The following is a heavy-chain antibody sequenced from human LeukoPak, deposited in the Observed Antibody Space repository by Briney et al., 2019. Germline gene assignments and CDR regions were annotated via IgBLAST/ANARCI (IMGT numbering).Heavy chain of an antibody. CDR1: GGSISSYY. J-gene: IGHJ4*02. D-gene: IGHD6-19*01. V-gene: IGHV4-4*07. Sequence: SETLSLTCTVSGGSISSYYWSWIRQPAGKGLEWIGRIYTSGSTSYNPSLKSRVTMSVDTSKNQFSLKLSSVTAADTAVYYCARDLGGIAVAAGLGFDYWGQGTLVTVSS. CDR2: IYTSGST. CDR3: ARDLGGIAVAAGLGFDY.